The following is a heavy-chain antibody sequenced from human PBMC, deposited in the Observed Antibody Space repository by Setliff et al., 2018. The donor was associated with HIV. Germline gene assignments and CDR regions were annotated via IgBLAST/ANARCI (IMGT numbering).Heavy chain of an antibody. Sequence: NPSETLSLTCTVSGGSISSGSYYWSWIRQPAGKGLEWIGRIYSSGSTNYNPSLKSRVTISVDTAKNQFSLKPRSVTVADTAVYYCARNAAVGTVDYWGQGTLVTVSS. CDR2: IYSSGST. V-gene: IGHV4-61*02. D-gene: IGHD6-13*01. CDR1: GGSISSGSYY. CDR3: ARNAAVGTVDY. J-gene: IGHJ4*02.